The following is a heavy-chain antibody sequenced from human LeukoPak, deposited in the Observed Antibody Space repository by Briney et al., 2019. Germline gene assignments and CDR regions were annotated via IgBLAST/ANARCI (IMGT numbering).Heavy chain of an antibody. Sequence: GGSLRLSCAASRFTFSTYNMNWVRQAPGKGLEWVSYISSTSSTIFYADSVKGRFTISRDNAKNSLYLQMNSLTDEDTAVYYCARDSGLPYFDYWGKEPWSPSPQ. D-gene: IGHD3-10*01. V-gene: IGHV3-48*02. CDR1: RFTFSTYN. J-gene: IGHJ4*01. CDR2: ISSTSSTI. CDR3: ARDSGLPYFDY.